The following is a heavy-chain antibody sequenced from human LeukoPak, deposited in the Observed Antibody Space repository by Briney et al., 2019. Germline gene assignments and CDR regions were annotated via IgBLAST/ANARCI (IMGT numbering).Heavy chain of an antibody. Sequence: PSETLSLTCAVYGGSFSGYYWSWIRQPPGKGLEWIGEINHSGSTNYNPSLKSRVTISVDTSKNQFSLKLSSVTAADTAVYYCARVSGWYLYYFDYWGQGTLVTVSS. CDR3: ARVSGWYLYYFDY. V-gene: IGHV4-34*01. D-gene: IGHD6-19*01. CDR1: GGSFSGYY. J-gene: IGHJ4*02. CDR2: INHSGST.